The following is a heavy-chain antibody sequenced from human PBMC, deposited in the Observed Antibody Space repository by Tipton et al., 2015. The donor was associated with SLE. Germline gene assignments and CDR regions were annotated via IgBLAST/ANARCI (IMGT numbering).Heavy chain of an antibody. CDR1: GGSISSYY. J-gene: IGHJ3*02. CDR2: IYYSGST. CDR3: AREQEHPCAIDT. V-gene: IGHV4-59*01. D-gene: IGHD1-26*01. Sequence: TLSLTCTVSGGSISSYYWSWIRQPPGKGLEWIGYIYYSGSTNYNPSLKSRVTISVDTSKNQFSLKLSSVSAAETAVYYCAREQEHPCAIDTSGQGTMVTVSS.